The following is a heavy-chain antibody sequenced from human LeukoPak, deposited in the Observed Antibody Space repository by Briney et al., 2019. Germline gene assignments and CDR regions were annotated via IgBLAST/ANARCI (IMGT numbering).Heavy chain of an antibody. CDR1: GFTFSSYG. CDR3: AKVGGLRLGELSLYGAFDI. Sequence: PGGSLRLSCAASGFTFSSYGMHWVRQAPGKGLEWVAVVSYDGSNKYYADSVKGRFTISSDNSKNTLYLQMNSLRAEDTAVYYCAKVGGLRLGELSLYGAFDIWGQGTMVTVSS. J-gene: IGHJ3*02. V-gene: IGHV3-30*18. D-gene: IGHD3-16*02. CDR2: VSYDGSNK.